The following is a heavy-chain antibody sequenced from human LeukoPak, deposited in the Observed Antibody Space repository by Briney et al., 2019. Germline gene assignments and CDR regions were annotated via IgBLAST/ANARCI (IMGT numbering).Heavy chain of an antibody. J-gene: IGHJ5*02. Sequence: GASVKVSSKAPGYTFTGYYMHWVRQAPGQGLEWMGWINPNSGGTNYAQKFQGRVTMTRDTSISTAYMELSRLRSDDTAVYYCARCSPKLLWFGELGCDWFDPWGQGTLGTVSS. D-gene: IGHD3-10*01. CDR2: INPNSGGT. CDR3: ARCSPKLLWFGELGCDWFDP. CDR1: GYTFTGYY. V-gene: IGHV1-2*02.